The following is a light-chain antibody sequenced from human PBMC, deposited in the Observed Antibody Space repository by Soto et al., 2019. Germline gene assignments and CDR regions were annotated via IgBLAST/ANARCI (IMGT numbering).Light chain of an antibody. Sequence: QSVLTQPLSASGTPGQRGTISCSGTSSNIGTYTVNWYQQLPGTAPKLLIYTDYQRPSGVPDRFSGSKSGTSASLAINGLHSEDEADYYCASWDDNLNGGVFGGGTKLTVL. CDR1: SSNIGTYT. CDR2: TDY. J-gene: IGLJ3*02. V-gene: IGLV1-44*01. CDR3: ASWDDNLNGGV.